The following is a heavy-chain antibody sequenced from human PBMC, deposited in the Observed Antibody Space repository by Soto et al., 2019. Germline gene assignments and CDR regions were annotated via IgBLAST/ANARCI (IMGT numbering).Heavy chain of an antibody. D-gene: IGHD5-18*01. Sequence: ASVKVSCKASGYRFTSDGISWVRQAPGKGLQWMGWISPYNPNTNYAQKLQFIVTMTPDTSNNQFSLKLRSVTAADTAVYYCASVLRGYRYGYHPLHFDYWGQRTLFTVSS. J-gene: IGHJ4*02. CDR3: ASVLRGYRYGYHPLHFDY. CDR1: GYRFTSDG. CDR2: ISPYNPNT. V-gene: IGHV1-18*01.